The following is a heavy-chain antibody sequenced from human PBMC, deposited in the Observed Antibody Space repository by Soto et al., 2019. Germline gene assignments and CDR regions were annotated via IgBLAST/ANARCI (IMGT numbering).Heavy chain of an antibody. D-gene: IGHD2-21*02. J-gene: IGHJ5*02. CDR3: ARDFRGGDADWFAP. Sequence: ASVKVSCKASGYTFTTYYISWVRQAPGQGLERMGWISAYNGNTKYSQKLQGRVTMTTDTSTSTAYMEPSSLRSEDTSVYYCARDFRGGDADWFAPWGQGTLVTVSS. CDR1: GYTFTTYY. V-gene: IGHV1-18*01. CDR2: ISAYNGNT.